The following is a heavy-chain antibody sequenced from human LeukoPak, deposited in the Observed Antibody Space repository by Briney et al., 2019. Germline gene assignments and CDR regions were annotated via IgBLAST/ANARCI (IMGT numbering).Heavy chain of an antibody. CDR1: GGSFSGYY. CDR3: AGLRSDYYYGMDV. D-gene: IGHD2-15*01. J-gene: IGHJ6*02. CDR2: INHSGST. V-gene: IGHV4-34*01. Sequence: TASETLSLTCAVYGGSFSGYYWSWIRQPPGKGLEWIGEINHSGSTNYNPSLKSRVTISVDTSKNQFSLKLSSVTAADTAVYYCAGLRSDYYYGMDVWGQGTTVTVSS.